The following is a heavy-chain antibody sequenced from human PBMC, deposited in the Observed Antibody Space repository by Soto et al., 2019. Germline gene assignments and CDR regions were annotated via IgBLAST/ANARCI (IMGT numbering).Heavy chain of an antibody. CDR2: IDPSDSYT. D-gene: IGHD2-8*02. CDR3: ATSAMATTPGGAFDI. CDR1: GYSFTSYW. Sequence: PGESLNISCKGSGYSFTSYWISWVRQMPGKGLEWMGRIDPSDSYTNYSPSFQGHVTISADKSISTAYLQWSSLKASDTAMYYCATSAMATTPGGAFDIWGQGTMVTVSS. V-gene: IGHV5-10-1*01. J-gene: IGHJ3*02.